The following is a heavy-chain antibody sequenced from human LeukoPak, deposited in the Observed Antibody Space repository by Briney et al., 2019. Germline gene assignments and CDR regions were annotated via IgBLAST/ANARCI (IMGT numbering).Heavy chain of an antibody. Sequence: AASVKVSCKASGYTFTGYYVHWVRQAPGQGLEWMGWINPNSGGTNYAKKFQGRVTMTRDTSISTAYMELSRLRSDDTAVYYCAVPIRGVIIPYYWGQGTLVTVSS. D-gene: IGHD3-10*01. CDR3: AVPIRGVIIPYY. CDR2: INPNSGGT. J-gene: IGHJ4*02. CDR1: GYTFTGYY. V-gene: IGHV1-2*02.